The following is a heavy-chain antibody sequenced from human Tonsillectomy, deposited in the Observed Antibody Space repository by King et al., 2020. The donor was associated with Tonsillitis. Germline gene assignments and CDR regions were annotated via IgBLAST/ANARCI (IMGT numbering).Heavy chain of an antibody. V-gene: IGHV3-21*01. CDR3: ARGPVTPWNY. D-gene: IGHD4-23*01. CDR1: GFTFSSYS. J-gene: IGHJ4*02. Sequence: QLVQSGGGLVKPGGSLRLSCAASGFTFSSYSMNWVRQAPGKGLEWVSSISSSRRYIYYADSVKGRFTNSRDNAKNSLYLQMNSLGAEDTAVYYCARGPVTPWNYWGQGTLVTVSS. CDR2: ISSSRRYI.